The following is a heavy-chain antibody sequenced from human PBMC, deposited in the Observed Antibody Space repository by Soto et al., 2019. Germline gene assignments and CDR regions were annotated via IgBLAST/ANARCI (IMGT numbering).Heavy chain of an antibody. D-gene: IGHD4-17*01. CDR3: ARDPYGDYTGNFEI. CDR1: GFTFSRYP. CDR2: ILFDGSNK. V-gene: IGHV3-30-3*01. J-gene: IGHJ4*02. Sequence: GGSLRLSCVASGFTFSRYPMHWVRQAPGKGLEWVALILFDGSNKYFADSVKGRLTISRDNSKNTLYLHMNSLRVEDTAVYYCARDPYGDYTGNFEIRGQGSLVTVSS.